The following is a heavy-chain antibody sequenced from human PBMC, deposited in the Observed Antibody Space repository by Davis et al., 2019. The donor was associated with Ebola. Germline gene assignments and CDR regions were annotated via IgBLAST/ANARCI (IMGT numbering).Heavy chain of an antibody. CDR3: ARHLYGGNSVSAFDI. CDR2: IYPGDSDT. J-gene: IGHJ3*02. Sequence: PGGSLRLSCKGSGYSFTSYWIGWVRQMPGKGLEWMGIIYPGDSDTRYSPSFQGQVTISADKSISTAYLQWSSLKASDTAMYYFARHLYGGNSVSAFDIWGQGTMVTVSS. V-gene: IGHV5-51*01. D-gene: IGHD4-23*01. CDR1: GYSFTSYW.